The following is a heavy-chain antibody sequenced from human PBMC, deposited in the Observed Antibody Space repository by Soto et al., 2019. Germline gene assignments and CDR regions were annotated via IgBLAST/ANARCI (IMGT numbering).Heavy chain of an antibody. CDR3: ETWPYYDSGVYYY. CDR1: GFTFSSYG. Sequence: PGGSLILSCAASGFTFSSYGMHWVRQAPGKGLEWVAVIWYDGSNKYDADSVKGRLTISRDNSKNTLYLQMKSLRAEDTAVYSGETWPYYDSGVYYY. CDR2: IWYDGSNK. V-gene: IGHV3-33*01. D-gene: IGHD3-22*01. J-gene: IGHJ6*01.